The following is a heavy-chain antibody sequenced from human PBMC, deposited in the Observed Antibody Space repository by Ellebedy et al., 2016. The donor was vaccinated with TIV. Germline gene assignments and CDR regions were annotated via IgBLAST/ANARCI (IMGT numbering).Heavy chain of an antibody. CDR1: GGSFSDYD. J-gene: IGHJ3*01. V-gene: IGHV4-34*01. CDR3: ARFRPHCFSDNCYLNAFEY. D-gene: IGHD1-1*01. CDR2: INHSGTT. Sequence: SETLSLXXAVYGGSFSDYDWSWMRQSPGKGLEWIGEINHSGTTKYNPSLKSRVTISGDTSNNQVSLNLRSVAAADTAVYYCARFRPHCFSDNCYLNAFEYWGHGTVVTVSS.